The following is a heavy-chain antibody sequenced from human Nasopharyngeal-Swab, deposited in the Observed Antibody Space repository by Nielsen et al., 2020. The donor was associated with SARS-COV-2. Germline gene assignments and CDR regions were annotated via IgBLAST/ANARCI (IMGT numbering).Heavy chain of an antibody. D-gene: IGHD3-3*01. CDR2: ISWDGLTI. Sequence: GGSLRLSCAASGFTFSNYWMSWVRQAPGKGLEWVSGISWDGLTIGYADSVKGRFTISRDNAKNSLYLQMNSLRVEDMAFYYCAKATNARYDFWSGSFDYWGQGTLVTVSS. J-gene: IGHJ4*02. CDR3: AKATNARYDFWSGSFDY. V-gene: IGHV3-9*03. CDR1: GFTFSNYW.